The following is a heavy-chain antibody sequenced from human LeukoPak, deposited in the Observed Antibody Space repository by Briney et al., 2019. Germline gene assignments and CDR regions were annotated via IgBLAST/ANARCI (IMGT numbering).Heavy chain of an antibody. Sequence: GASVKVSCKASGYTFTDYYIHWVRQAPGQGLEWMGGIIPIFGTANYAQKFQGRVTITADESTSTAYMELSSLRSEDTAVYYCARSSSSSGPANAFDIWGQGTMVTVSS. D-gene: IGHD6-6*01. CDR1: GYTFTDYY. V-gene: IGHV1-69*13. CDR3: ARSSSSSGPANAFDI. J-gene: IGHJ3*02. CDR2: IIPIFGTA.